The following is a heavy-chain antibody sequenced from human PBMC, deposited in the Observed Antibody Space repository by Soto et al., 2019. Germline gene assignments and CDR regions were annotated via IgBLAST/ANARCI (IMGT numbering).Heavy chain of an antibody. CDR2: IYWDDDK. J-gene: IGHJ4*02. CDR3: VRDSTDYYGFDN. D-gene: IGHD3-22*01. Sequence: QITLKESGPTLVKPTQTLTLTCTFSGFSLSTSGVGMGWIRQPPGKALEWLALIYWDDDKRYSPSLKTTLTLTKDTSKNQVVLTMTNMDPVDTATYYCVRDSTDYYGFDNWGQGARVTVSS. V-gene: IGHV2-5*02. CDR1: GFSLSTSGVG.